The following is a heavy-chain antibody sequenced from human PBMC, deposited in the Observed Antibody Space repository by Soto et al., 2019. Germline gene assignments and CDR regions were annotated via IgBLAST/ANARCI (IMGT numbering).Heavy chain of an antibody. CDR1: GGSISSYY. CDR2: IYYSGST. J-gene: IGHJ5*02. CDR3: ARGRVVVPAAVMFNCLDP. V-gene: IGHV4-59*12. D-gene: IGHD2-2*01. Sequence: PSETLSLTCTVSGGSISSYYWSWIRQPPGKGLEWIGYIYYSGSTNYNPSLKSRVTISVDTSKNQFSLKMSSVTAADTAVYYCARGRVVVPAAVMFNCLDPWGQGALVTVSS.